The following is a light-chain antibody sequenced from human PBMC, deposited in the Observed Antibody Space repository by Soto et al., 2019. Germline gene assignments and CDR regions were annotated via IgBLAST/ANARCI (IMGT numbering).Light chain of an antibody. J-gene: IGLJ1*01. CDR3: SSYTSSSTPYF. Sequence: QSALTQPASVSGSPGQSITISCTGTSSDVGGYNYISWYQQHPGKAPKLMIYEVSNRSSGVSNRFSGSKSGNTASLTISGLQAEDEAEYYCSSYTSSSTPYFFGTGTKLTVL. V-gene: IGLV2-14*01. CDR1: SSDVGGYNY. CDR2: EVS.